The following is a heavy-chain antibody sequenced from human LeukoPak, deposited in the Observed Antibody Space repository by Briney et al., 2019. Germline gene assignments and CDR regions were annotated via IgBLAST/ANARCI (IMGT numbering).Heavy chain of an antibody. J-gene: IGHJ4*02. D-gene: IGHD1-26*01. CDR1: GGSISSYY. CDR3: ARGGQVVGRTMSDY. V-gene: IGHV4-59*08. Sequence: SETLSLTCTVSGGSISSYYWSWIRQPPGKGLEWIGYIYYSGSTNYNPSLKSRVTISVDTSKNQFSLNLSSVTAADTAVYYCARGGQVVGRTMSDYWGQGTLVTVSS. CDR2: IYYSGST.